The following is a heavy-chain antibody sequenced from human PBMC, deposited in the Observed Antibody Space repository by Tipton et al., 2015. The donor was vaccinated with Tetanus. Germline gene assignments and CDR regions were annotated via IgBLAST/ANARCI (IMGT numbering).Heavy chain of an antibody. J-gene: IGHJ3*02. V-gene: IGHV4-4*07. D-gene: IGHD3-22*01. Sequence: GLVKPSETLSLTCSVSGGSISNYYWNWIRQPAGKGLEWIGRIYVTGAINYSPPLQSRVPMSVDTAKNQFSLSLSSVTAADAAMYYCAREDVYYHDGSGFYAFDIWGRGTMVAVSS. CDR2: IYVTGAI. CDR3: AREDVYYHDGSGFYAFDI. CDR1: GGSISNYY.